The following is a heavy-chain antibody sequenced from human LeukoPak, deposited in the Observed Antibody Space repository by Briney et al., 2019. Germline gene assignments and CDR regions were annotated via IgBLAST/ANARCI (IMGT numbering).Heavy chain of an antibody. J-gene: IGHJ5*02. CDR2: ISAGGGST. D-gene: IGHD3-16*01. V-gene: IGHV3-23*01. CDR1: GFTFSNYA. CDR3: VKQEVMLSWFDP. Sequence: GGSLRLSCAAYGFTFSNYAMSWVRQAPENGLEWVSGISAGGGSTYYADSVKGRFTISRANSKNTLYLQMNSLRAEDTAVYYCVKQEVMLSWFDPWGQGTLVTVSS.